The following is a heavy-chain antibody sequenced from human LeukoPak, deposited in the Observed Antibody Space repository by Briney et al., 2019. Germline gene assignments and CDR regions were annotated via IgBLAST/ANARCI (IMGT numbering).Heavy chain of an antibody. CDR3: ARGSYLDY. CDR1: GYIFTAHY. CDR2: ISAYNGNT. J-gene: IGHJ4*02. V-gene: IGHV1-18*04. Sequence: ASVKVSCKASGYIFTAHYIHWVRQAPGQGLEWMGWISAYNGNTNYAQKLQGRVTVTTDTSTSTAYMELRSLRSDDTAVYYCARGSYLDYWGQGTLVTVSS.